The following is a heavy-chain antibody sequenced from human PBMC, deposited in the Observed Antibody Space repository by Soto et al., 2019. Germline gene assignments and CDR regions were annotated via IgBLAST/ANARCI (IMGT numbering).Heavy chain of an antibody. Sequence: EVPLVESGGGLIQPGGSLRLSCAASGFTVSSNYMSWVRQAPGKGLEWVSVIYSGGSTYYADSVKGRFTISRDNSKNTLYLQMNSLRAEDTAVYYCARDHLTDYYDSSGYYYGWYFDLWGRGTLVTVSS. CDR1: GFTVSSNY. V-gene: IGHV3-53*01. J-gene: IGHJ2*01. CDR3: ARDHLTDYYDSSGYYYGWYFDL. D-gene: IGHD3-22*01. CDR2: IYSGGST.